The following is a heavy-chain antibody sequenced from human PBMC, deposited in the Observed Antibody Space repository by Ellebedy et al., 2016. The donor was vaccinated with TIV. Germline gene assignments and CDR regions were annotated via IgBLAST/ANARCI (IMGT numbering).Heavy chain of an antibody. CDR1: GHTFTSYG. CDR3: ATREWQDPMDV. CDR2: INTGNGNT. D-gene: IGHD3-3*01. J-gene: IGHJ6*02. V-gene: IGHV1-3*04. Sequence: ASVKVSXXASGHTFTSYGIHWVRQAPGQRLEWMGWINTGNGNTKYSQKFQDRVTITRDTSASTAYMELRSLMSEDTAVYYCATREWQDPMDVWGQGTTVTVSS.